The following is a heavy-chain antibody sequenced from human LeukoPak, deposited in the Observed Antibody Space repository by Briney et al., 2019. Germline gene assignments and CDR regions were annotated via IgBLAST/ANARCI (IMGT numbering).Heavy chain of an antibody. CDR3: ARMSASYLDY. Sequence: GGSLRLSCAASGFAFRTHGMHWVRQAPGKGLEWVAVIWYDGSKKYYADSVKGRFTISRDNSKNTLDLQMNSLRVEDTAVYYCARMSASYLDYWGQGTLVSVSS. CDR1: GFAFRTHG. D-gene: IGHD3-3*01. J-gene: IGHJ4*02. V-gene: IGHV3-33*01. CDR2: IWYDGSKK.